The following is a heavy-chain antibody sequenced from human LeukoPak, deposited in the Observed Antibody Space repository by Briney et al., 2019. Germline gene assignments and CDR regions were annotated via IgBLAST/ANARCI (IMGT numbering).Heavy chain of an antibody. CDR2: ISSSSSTI. V-gene: IGHV3-48*03. CDR3: ARDQGRAGL. CDR1: GFTFSSYE. Sequence: PGGSLRLSCAASGFTFSSYEMNWVRQAPGKGLEWVSYISSSSSTIYYADSVKGRFTISRDNAQNSLYLQMNSLRAEDTAVYYCARDQGRAGLWGRGTLVTVSS. J-gene: IGHJ2*01. D-gene: IGHD3-10*01.